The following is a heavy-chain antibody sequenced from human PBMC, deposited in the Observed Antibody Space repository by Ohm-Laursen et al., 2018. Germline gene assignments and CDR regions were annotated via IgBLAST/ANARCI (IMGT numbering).Heavy chain of an antibody. D-gene: IGHD3-22*01. CDR1: GGSFSGYY. CDR2: INHSGST. Sequence: GTLSLTCAVYGGSFSGYYWSWIRQPPGKGLEWIGEINHSGSTNYNPSLKSRVAISVDTSKNQFSLKLSSVTAADTAVYYCASLSYYYDSSGGTYYFDYWGQGTLVTVSS. V-gene: IGHV4-34*01. CDR3: ASLSYYYDSSGGTYYFDY. J-gene: IGHJ4*02.